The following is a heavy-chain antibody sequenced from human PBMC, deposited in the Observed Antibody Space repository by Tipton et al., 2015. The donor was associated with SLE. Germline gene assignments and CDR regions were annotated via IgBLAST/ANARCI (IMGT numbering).Heavy chain of an antibody. V-gene: IGHV4-30-4*01. CDR3: ARSVWGTSPGAFDV. D-gene: IGHD3-16*01. Sequence: TLSLTCTVSGGSISSGDYYWSWIRQPPGKGLEWIGYIYYIGSTNYNPSLKSRVTISVDTSKNQFSLQLTSVTPEDTAVYYCARSVWGTSPGAFDVWGQGTMVTVSS. J-gene: IGHJ3*01. CDR2: IYYIGST. CDR1: GGSISSGDYY.